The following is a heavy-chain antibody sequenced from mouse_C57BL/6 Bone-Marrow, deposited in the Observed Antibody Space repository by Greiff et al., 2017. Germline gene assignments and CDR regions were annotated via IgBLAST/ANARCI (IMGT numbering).Heavy chain of an antibody. CDR1: GFTFSSYG. Sequence: EVQGVESGGDLVKPGGSLKLSCAASGFTFSSYGMSWVRQTPDKRLEWVATISSGGSYTYYPDSVKGRFTISRDNAKNTLYLQMSSLKSEDTAMYYCARRGFYGGSYRAWFAYWGQGTLVTVSA. J-gene: IGHJ3*01. CDR3: ARRGFYGGSYRAWFAY. CDR2: ISSGGSYT. D-gene: IGHD1-1*01. V-gene: IGHV5-6*01.